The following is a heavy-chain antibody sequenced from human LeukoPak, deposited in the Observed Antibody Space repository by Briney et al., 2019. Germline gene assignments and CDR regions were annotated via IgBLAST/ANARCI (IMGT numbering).Heavy chain of an antibody. Sequence: PGGSLRLSCAASGFTFSSYWMSWVRQAPGKGLEWVANIKQDGSEKYYVDSVKGRFTISRDNAKNSLYLQMNSLRAEDTAVYYCAKAVDLATISVDIWGQGTMVTVSS. CDR2: IKQDGSEK. V-gene: IGHV3-7*01. CDR3: AKAVDLATISVDI. CDR1: GFTFSSYW. D-gene: IGHD5-24*01. J-gene: IGHJ3*02.